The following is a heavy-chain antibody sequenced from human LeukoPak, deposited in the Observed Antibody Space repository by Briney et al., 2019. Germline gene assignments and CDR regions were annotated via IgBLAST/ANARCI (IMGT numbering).Heavy chain of an antibody. J-gene: IGHJ4*02. Sequence: GGSLRLSCAASGFTFSSYSMNWVRQAPGKGLEWVSSISSSSSYIYYADSVKGRFTISRDNAKNSLSLQMNSLRAEDTAVYYCAKAGPGFGFDYWGQGTLVTVSS. D-gene: IGHD3-10*01. V-gene: IGHV3-21*01. CDR1: GFTFSSYS. CDR2: ISSSSSYI. CDR3: AKAGPGFGFDY.